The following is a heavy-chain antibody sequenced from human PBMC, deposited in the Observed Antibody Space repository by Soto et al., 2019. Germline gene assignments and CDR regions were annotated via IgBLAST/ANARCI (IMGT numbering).Heavy chain of an antibody. Sequence: ASETLSLTCTVSGGSISSGGYYWSWIRQHPGKGLEWIGHIYAGGTTYTNPSLRSRLSISVDTSRTFSLDLTSVTAADTAVYYCARGPSGDKVDYWGQGALVTVSS. CDR1: GGSISSGGYY. V-gene: IGHV4-30-4*08. CDR2: IYAGGTT. D-gene: IGHD7-27*01. CDR3: ARGPSGDKVDY. J-gene: IGHJ4*02.